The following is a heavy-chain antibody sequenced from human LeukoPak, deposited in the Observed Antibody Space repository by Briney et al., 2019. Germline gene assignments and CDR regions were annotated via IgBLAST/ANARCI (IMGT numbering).Heavy chain of an antibody. CDR1: GGSFSGYY. D-gene: IGHD3-22*01. Sequence: SETLSLTCAVYGGSFSGYYWNWIRQPPGKGLEWIGEISHNENTNYSPSLKSRLTISIDTSKNRLSLKLSSVTAADTAVYYCASSGSRWLIDKTYSPYWGQGTLVTVSS. CDR2: ISHNENT. V-gene: IGHV4-34*01. CDR3: ASSGSRWLIDKTYSPY. J-gene: IGHJ4*02.